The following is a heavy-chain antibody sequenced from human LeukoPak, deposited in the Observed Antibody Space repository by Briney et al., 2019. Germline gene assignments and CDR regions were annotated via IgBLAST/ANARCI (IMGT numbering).Heavy chain of an antibody. CDR3: ARDAYGGNSPIDY. J-gene: IGHJ4*02. D-gene: IGHD4-17*01. Sequence: SVKVSCKASGGTFSSYAISWVRPAPGQGLEWMGRIIPILGIANYAQKFQGRVTITADKSTSTAYMELSSLRSEDTAVYYCARDAYGGNSPIDYWGQGTLVTVSS. CDR2: IIPILGIA. CDR1: GGTFSSYA. V-gene: IGHV1-69*04.